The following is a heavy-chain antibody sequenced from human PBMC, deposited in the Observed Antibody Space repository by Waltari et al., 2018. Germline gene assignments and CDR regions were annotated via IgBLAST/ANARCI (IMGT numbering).Heavy chain of an antibody. CDR2: ITYDGNYK. CDR3: AREITGYYPTY. CDR1: GFSFSNYA. J-gene: IGHJ4*02. V-gene: IGHV3-30-3*01. Sequence: QVQLVESGGGVVQPGGSLRLSCAASGFSFSNYAMLWVRQAPGKGLWWVALITYDGNYKSYADSVKGRFSISRDDSVDRLYLQMNSLRPEDTALYYCAREITGYYPTYWGQGTLVTVSS. D-gene: IGHD3-9*01.